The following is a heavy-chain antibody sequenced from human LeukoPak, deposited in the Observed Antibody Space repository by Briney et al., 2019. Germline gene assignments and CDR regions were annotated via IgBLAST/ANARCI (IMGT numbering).Heavy chain of an antibody. V-gene: IGHV1-69*13. CDR1: GGTFSSYA. Sequence: ASVKVSCKASGGTFSSYAISWVRQAPGQGLEWMGGIIPIFGAANYAQKVQGRVTITADESTSTAYMELSSLRSENTAVYYCARKIVVVPAAIQRVWFGEHSDYYYYGMDVWGQGTTVTVSS. D-gene: IGHD2-2*01. CDR2: IIPIFGAA. J-gene: IGHJ6*02. CDR3: ARKIVVVPAAIQRVWFGEHSDYYYYGMDV.